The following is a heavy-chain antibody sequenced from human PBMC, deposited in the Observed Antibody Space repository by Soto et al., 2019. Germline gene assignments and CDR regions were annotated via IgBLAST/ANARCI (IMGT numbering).Heavy chain of an antibody. V-gene: IGHV3-72*01. CDR3: VRGSNSRYLVTTWDY. CDR2: IRNKANSYTT. CDR1: GFTFSDHY. Sequence: EVQLVASGGGLVQPGGSLRLSCVVSGFTFSDHYMDWVRQAPGKGLEWVGRIRNKANSYTTVYAASVKGRFTISRDDSKNSMYLQMNSLKIEDTAVYYCVRGSNSRYLVTTWDYRGQGTLVTVSS. J-gene: IGHJ4*02. D-gene: IGHD4-17*01.